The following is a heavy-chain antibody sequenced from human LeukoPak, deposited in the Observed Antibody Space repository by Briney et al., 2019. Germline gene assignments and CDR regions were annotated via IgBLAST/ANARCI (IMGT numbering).Heavy chain of an antibody. V-gene: IGHV3-30*18. CDR1: GFTFSSYG. D-gene: IGHD3-22*01. CDR3: AKDHLAIFMIVVVLDS. J-gene: IGHJ4*02. CDR2: ISYDGSNK. Sequence: PGGSLRLSCAASGFTFSSYGMHWVRQAPGKGLEWVAVISYDGSNKYYADSVKGRFTISRDNSKNTLYLQMSSLRAEDTAIYYCAKDHLAIFMIVVVLDSWGQGTLVTVSS.